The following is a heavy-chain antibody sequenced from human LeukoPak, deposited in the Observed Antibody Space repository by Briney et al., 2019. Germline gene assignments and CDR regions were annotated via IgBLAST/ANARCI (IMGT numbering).Heavy chain of an antibody. V-gene: IGHV3-53*01. CDR1: GFTVSSNY. CDR3: AKGSREGLYYFDS. CDR2: ISGSGETT. J-gene: IGHJ4*02. Sequence: GGSLRLSCAASGFTVSSNYMSWVCQAPGKGLEWVSVISGSGETTFYADSVKGRFTISRDNSKNTVFLHMNSLRAEDTAMYYCAKGSREGLYYFDSWGQGTRVSVSS.